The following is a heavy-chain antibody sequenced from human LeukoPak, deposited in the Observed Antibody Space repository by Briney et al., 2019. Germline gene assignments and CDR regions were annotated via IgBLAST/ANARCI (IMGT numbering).Heavy chain of an antibody. CDR2: IYYSGST. Sequence: SETLSLTCTVSGGSISSSSYYWGWIRQPPGKGLEWIGSIYYSGSTYYNPSLKSRVTISVDTSKNQFSLKLSSVTAADTAAYYCASTPGTADYWGQGTLVTVSS. J-gene: IGHJ4*02. CDR3: ASTPGTADY. CDR1: GGSISSSSYY. V-gene: IGHV4-39*01.